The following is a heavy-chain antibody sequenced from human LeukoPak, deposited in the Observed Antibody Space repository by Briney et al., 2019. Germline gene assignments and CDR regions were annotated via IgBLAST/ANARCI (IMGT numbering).Heavy chain of an antibody. CDR2: IQYDGSNK. CDR1: GFTFSGYG. V-gene: IGHV3-30*02. Sequence: PGGSLRLSCAASGFTFSGYGMHWVRQAPGKGLEWVAFIQYDGSNKYYADSVKGRFTISRDSSKNTLYLQMNSLRAEDTAVYYCSRVQGNQLPGGYWGQGTLVTASS. CDR3: SRVQGNQLPGGY. J-gene: IGHJ4*02. D-gene: IGHD2-2*01.